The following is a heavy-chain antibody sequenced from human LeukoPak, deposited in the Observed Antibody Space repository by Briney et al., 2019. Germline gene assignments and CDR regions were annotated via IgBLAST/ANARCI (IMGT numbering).Heavy chain of an antibody. J-gene: IGHJ3*02. CDR2: IIPIFGTA. CDR1: GYTFTSYY. D-gene: IGHD2/OR15-2a*01. V-gene: IGHV1-69*13. CDR3: ARSMSRSYAFDI. Sequence: SVKVSCKASGYTFTSYYMHWVRQAPGQGLEWMGGIIPIFGTANYAQKFQGRVTITADESTSTAYMELSSLRSEDTAVYYCARSMSRSYAFDIWGQGTMVTVSS.